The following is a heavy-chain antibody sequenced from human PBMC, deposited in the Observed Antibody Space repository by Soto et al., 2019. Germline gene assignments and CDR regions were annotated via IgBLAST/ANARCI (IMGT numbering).Heavy chain of an antibody. CDR1: GDSIGRFY. Sequence: QLQLHESGPGLVKPSETLYLTCNVSGDSIGRFYWSWIRQPPGKGLEWIGSVYSTGGVTYNPALKGRVTISVDRSNKHVSMEMNSVAAADTAVYFCARDLSGTGLDIWGRGTRVSVSS. J-gene: IGHJ6*02. V-gene: IGHV4-4*07. CDR2: VYSTGGV. D-gene: IGHD1-26*01. CDR3: ARDLSGTGLDI.